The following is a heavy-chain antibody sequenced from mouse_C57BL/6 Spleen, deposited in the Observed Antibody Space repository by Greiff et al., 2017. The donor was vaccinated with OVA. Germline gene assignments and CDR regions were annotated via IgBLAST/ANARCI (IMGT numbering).Heavy chain of an antibody. CDR2: ISYSGST. CDR1: GYSITSGYD. J-gene: IGHJ1*03. Sequence: DVQLQESGPGMVKPSQSLSLTCTVTGYSITSGYDWHWIRHFPGNKLEWMGYISYSGSTNYNPSLKSRISITHDTSKNHFFLKLNSVTTEDTATYYCARENDWDPYWYFDVWGTGTTVTVSS. D-gene: IGHD4-1*01. V-gene: IGHV3-1*01. CDR3: ARENDWDPYWYFDV.